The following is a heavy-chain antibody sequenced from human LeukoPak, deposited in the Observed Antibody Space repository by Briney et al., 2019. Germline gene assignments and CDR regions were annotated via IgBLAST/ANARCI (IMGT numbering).Heavy chain of an antibody. CDR3: ALNRGSGWYFHY. CDR2: ISYDGSNK. V-gene: IGHV3-30*04. CDR1: GFAFSSYA. Sequence: PGRSLRLSCAASGFAFSSYALHWVRQAPGKGLEWVAVISYDGSNKYADSVKGRFTISRDNSKNTLYLQMNSLRAEDTAVYYCALNRGSGWYFHYWGQGTLVTVSS. D-gene: IGHD6-19*01. J-gene: IGHJ4*02.